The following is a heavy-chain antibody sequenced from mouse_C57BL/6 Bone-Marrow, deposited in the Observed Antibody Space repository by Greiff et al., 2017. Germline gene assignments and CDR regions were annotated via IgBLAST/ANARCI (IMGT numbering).Heavy chain of an antibody. J-gene: IGHJ2*01. CDR2: IDPSASYT. Sequence: QVQLQQPGAELVKPGASVKLSCKASGYTFTSYWMQWVKQRPGQGLEWIGEIDPSASYTNYNQKFKGKATLTVDTSSSTAYMQLSSLTSEDSAVYYCARRPVGREYFDYWGQGTTLTVSS. D-gene: IGHD4-1*01. V-gene: IGHV1-50*01. CDR3: ARRPVGREYFDY. CDR1: GYTFTSYW.